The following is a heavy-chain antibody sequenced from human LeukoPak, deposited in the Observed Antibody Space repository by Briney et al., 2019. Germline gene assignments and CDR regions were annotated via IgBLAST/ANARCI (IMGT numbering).Heavy chain of an antibody. D-gene: IGHD1-1*01. CDR3: ARAPNWRFDH. V-gene: IGHV3-53*01. Sequence: GGSLRLSCAASGFSVSSIYMNWVRQAPGKGLEWVSVIYSDGTTYYADSVKGRFTISRDDSKNTPYLHMNSLRAEDTAVYYCARAPNWRFDHWGQGTLVTVSS. CDR2: IYSDGTT. J-gene: IGHJ4*02. CDR1: GFSVSSIY.